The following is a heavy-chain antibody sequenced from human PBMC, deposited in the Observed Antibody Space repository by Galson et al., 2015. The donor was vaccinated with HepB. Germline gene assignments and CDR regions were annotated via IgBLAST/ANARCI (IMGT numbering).Heavy chain of an antibody. CDR2: FDPEDGET. V-gene: IGHV1-24*01. D-gene: IGHD2-2*02. CDR1: GYTLTELF. CDR3: ATDGHCSSTSCYRHGLNYYYYLDV. J-gene: IGHJ6*03. Sequence: SVKVSCKVSGYTLTELFMHWVRQAPGKGLEWMGGFDPEDGETIYAQKFQGRVTMTEDTSTDTAYMELSSLRSEDTAVYYCATDGHCSSTSCYRHGLNYYYYLDVWGKGTTVTVSS.